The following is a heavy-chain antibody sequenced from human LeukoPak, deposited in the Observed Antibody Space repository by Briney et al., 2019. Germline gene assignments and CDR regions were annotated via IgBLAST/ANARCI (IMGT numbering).Heavy chain of an antibody. V-gene: IGHV4-39*07. CDR2: IYYSGST. CDR3: ARDSRAGGYMDV. D-gene: IGHD2-2*01. J-gene: IGHJ6*03. CDR1: GGSISSYY. Sequence: SETLSLTCTVSGGSISSYYWGWIRQPPGKGLEWIGSIYYSGSTYYNPSLKSRVTISVDTSKNQFSLKLSSVTAADTAVYYCARDSRAGGYMDVWGKGTTVTVSS.